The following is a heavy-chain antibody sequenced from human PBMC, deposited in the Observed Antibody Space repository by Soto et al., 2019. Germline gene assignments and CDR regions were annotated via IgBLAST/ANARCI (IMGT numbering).Heavy chain of an antibody. CDR2: IIHIFGIA. D-gene: IGHD2-21*02. V-gene: IGHV1-69*01. J-gene: IGHJ5*02. Sequence: QVQLVQSGAEVKKPGSSVKVSCKASGGTFSSYAISWVRQAPGQGLEWMGGIIHIFGIANYAQKFQGRVTITADESTSTAYMELSSMRSEDTAVYYCARDLGGDPYNWFDPCGQGTLVTVSS. CDR1: GGTFSSYA. CDR3: ARDLGGDPYNWFDP.